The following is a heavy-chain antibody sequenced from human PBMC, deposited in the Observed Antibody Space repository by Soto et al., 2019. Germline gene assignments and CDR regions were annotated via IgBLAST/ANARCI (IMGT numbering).Heavy chain of an antibody. Sequence: ETLSLTCAVYGGSFSGYYWSWIRQPPGKGLEWIGEINHSGSTNYNPSLKSRVTISVDTSKNQLSLKLSSVTAADTAVYYCARGVSSGWYDYYYGMDVWGQGTTVTVSS. CDR2: INHSGST. CDR3: ARGVSSGWYDYYYGMDV. D-gene: IGHD6-19*01. V-gene: IGHV4-34*01. CDR1: GGSFSGYY. J-gene: IGHJ6*02.